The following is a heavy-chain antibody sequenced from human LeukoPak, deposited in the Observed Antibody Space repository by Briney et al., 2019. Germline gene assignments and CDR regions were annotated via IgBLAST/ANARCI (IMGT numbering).Heavy chain of an antibody. J-gene: IGHJ6*02. CDR2: IIPIFGTA. CDR3: AREDTYVLTTYYYYGMDV. Sequence: SVKVSCKASGGTFSSYAISWVRQAPGQGLKWMGGIIPIFGTANYAQKFQGRVTITADESTSTAYMELSSLRSEDTAVYYCAREDTYVLTTYYYYGMDVWGQGTTVTVSS. CDR1: GGTFSSYA. D-gene: IGHD1-1*01. V-gene: IGHV1-69*13.